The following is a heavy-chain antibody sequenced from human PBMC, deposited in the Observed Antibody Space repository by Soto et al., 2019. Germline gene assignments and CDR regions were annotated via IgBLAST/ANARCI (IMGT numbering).Heavy chain of an antibody. V-gene: IGHV4-61*01. CDR3: ARGVPYSYGYVSWFDP. J-gene: IGHJ5*02. Sequence: SETLSLTCTVSGGSVSSGSYYWSWIRQPPGKGLEWIGYIYYSGSTNYNPSLKSRVTISVDTSKNQFSLKLSSVTAADTAVYYCARGVPYSYGYVSWFDPWGQGTLITVSS. D-gene: IGHD5-18*01. CDR1: GGSVSSGSYY. CDR2: IYYSGST.